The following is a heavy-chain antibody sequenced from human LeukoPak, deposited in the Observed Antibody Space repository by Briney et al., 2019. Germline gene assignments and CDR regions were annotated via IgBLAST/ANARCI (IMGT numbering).Heavy chain of an antibody. CDR3: ARLFYGSGSYYKGSFDY. V-gene: IGHV5-51*01. D-gene: IGHD3-10*01. CDR2: IYPGDSDT. J-gene: IGHJ4*02. CDR1: GYSFTSYW. Sequence: GESLKISCKGSGYSFTSYWIGWVRQMPGKGLEWMGIIYPGDSDTRYSPSFQGQVTISADKSIGTAYLQWSSLKASDTAMYYCARLFYGSGSYYKGSFDYWGQGTLVTVSS.